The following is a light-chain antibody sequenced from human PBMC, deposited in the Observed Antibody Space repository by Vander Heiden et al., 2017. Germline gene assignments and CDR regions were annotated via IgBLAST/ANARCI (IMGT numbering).Light chain of an antibody. CDR1: SSNIGSNY. Sequence: QSVLTQPPSASATPGQSVTISCSGRSSNIGSNYVYWYQQLPGTVPKLVIYRDNQRPSGVPDRFSGSKSGTTASLAISGLRSEDEADYYCASWDDRLSGHWVFGGGTKLTGL. CDR2: RDN. J-gene: IGLJ3*02. CDR3: ASWDDRLSGHWV. V-gene: IGLV1-47*01.